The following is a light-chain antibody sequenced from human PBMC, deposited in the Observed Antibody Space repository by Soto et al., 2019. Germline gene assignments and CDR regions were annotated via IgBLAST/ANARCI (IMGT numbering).Light chain of an antibody. J-gene: IGKJ1*01. V-gene: IGKV1-5*03. CDR2: KAS. CDR1: QSIDTW. Sequence: QMTQSPATLAASVGDSVSITCRASQSIDTWLAWYQQKPGKAPNLLIYKASRLESGVSSRFSGSGSGTEFTLTISSLQTEDCGTYYCQEYRHDYVTCGQGTKVEIK. CDR3: QEYRHDYVT.